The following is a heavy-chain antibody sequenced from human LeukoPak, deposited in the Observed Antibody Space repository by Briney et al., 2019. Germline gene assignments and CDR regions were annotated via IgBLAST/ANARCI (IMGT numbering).Heavy chain of an antibody. V-gene: IGHV3-30*02. CDR3: AKDGGISREIRRWLQPFDY. CDR2: IRYDGSNK. CDR1: GFTFSSYG. J-gene: IGHJ4*02. Sequence: PGGSLRLSCAASGFTFSSYGMHWVRQAPGKGLEWVAFIRYDGSNKYYADSVKGRFTISRDNSKNTLYLQMNSLRAEDTAVYYCAKDGGISREIRRWLQPFDYWGQGTLVTVSS. D-gene: IGHD5-24*01.